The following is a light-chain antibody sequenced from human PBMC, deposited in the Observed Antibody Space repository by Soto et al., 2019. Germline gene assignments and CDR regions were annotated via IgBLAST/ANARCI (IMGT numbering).Light chain of an antibody. CDR3: TSYAGGNNV. CDR1: SSDVGGYNY. J-gene: IGLJ1*01. Sequence: QSALTQPPSASGSPGQSVTISCTGTSSDVGGYNYVSWYQQNPGKVPKLMIYEVNKRPSGVPDRFSGSKSGNTASLTVSGLQAEDEADYYCTSYAGGNNVFGTGNKVTVL. V-gene: IGLV2-8*01. CDR2: EVN.